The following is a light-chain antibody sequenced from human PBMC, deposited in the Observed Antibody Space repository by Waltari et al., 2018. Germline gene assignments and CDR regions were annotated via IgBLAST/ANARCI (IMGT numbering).Light chain of an antibody. J-gene: IGKJ4*01. CDR2: KAS. CDR1: QYVKNN. CDR3: QEYDSLPIT. Sequence: DIQMTQSPSTLPASVGDRVTITCRASQYVKNNLAWFQQKPGKAPKVLIHKASRLESGVPSRFNGSGFGTEFILSISSLQPDDFATYYCQEYDSLPITFGGGTKVEIK. V-gene: IGKV1-5*03.